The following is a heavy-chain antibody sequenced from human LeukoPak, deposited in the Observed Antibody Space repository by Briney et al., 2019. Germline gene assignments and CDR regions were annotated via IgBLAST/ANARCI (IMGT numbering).Heavy chain of an antibody. Sequence: ASVKVSCKASGYTFTSYDINWVRQATGQGLEWMGWMNPNSGNTGYAQKFQGRVTMTRNTSISTAYMELSSLRSEDTAVNYCARVRITAAGTKGWFDPWGQGTLVTVSS. CDR2: MNPNSGNT. D-gene: IGHD6-13*01. CDR3: ARVRITAAGTKGWFDP. V-gene: IGHV1-8*01. J-gene: IGHJ5*02. CDR1: GYTFTSYD.